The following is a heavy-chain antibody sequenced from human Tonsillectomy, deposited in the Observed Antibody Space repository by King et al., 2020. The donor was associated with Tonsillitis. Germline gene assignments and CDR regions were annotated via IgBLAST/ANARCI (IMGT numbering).Heavy chain of an antibody. CDR3: AQGGSPRFFVDAFDI. CDR2: MYYTGSA. D-gene: IGHD1-1*01. CDR1: GGSISSYY. V-gene: IGHV4-59*01. J-gene: IGHJ3*02. Sequence: LQLQESGPGLVKPSETLSLTCTVSGGSISSYYWNWIRQPPGKALECIGYMYYTGSANYNPSLKSRVTMSVDTSKNQFSLKLNSVTAADTAVYFCAQGGSPRFFVDAFDIWGQGTMVTVSS.